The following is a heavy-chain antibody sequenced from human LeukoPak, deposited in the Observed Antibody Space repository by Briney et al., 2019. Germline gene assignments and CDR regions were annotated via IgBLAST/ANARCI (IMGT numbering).Heavy chain of an antibody. CDR1: GGSFSGYY. CDR3: ARGRRVSVLRFLEWARKKNWFDP. J-gene: IGHJ5*02. V-gene: IGHV4-34*01. Sequence: SETLSLTCAVYGGSFSGYYWSWIRQPPGKGLEWIGEINHSRSTNYNPSLKSRVTISVDTSKNQFSLKLSSVTAADTAVYYCARGRRVSVLRFLEWARKKNWFDPWGQGTLVTVSS. CDR2: INHSRST. D-gene: IGHD3-3*01.